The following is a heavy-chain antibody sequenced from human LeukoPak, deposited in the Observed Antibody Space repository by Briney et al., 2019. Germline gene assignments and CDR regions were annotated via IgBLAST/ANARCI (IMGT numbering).Heavy chain of an antibody. J-gene: IGHJ4*02. D-gene: IGHD6-19*01. V-gene: IGHV3-30-3*01. Sequence: GGSLRLSCAASGFTFSSYAMHWVRQAPGKGLEWVAVISYDGSNKYYADSVKGRFTISRDNSKNTLYLQMNSLRAEDTAVYYCARAGRIAVAGTFDYWGQGTLVTVSS. CDR2: ISYDGSNK. CDR1: GFTFSSYA. CDR3: ARAGRIAVAGTFDY.